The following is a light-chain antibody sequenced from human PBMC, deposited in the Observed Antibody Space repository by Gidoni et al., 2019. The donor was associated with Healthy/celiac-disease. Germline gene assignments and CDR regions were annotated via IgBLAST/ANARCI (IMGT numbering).Light chain of an antibody. CDR1: QDISNY. CDR3: QQYDNPPLT. CDR2: AAS. V-gene: IGKV1-33*01. J-gene: IGKJ4*01. Sequence: DIRMTQSPSSLSASVGDRVTITCQASQDISNYLNWYQQKPGKAPKLLIYAASNLQRGVPSRFSGSGSGTDFTFTISSLQPEDFATYYCQQYDNPPLTFGGGTKVEIK.